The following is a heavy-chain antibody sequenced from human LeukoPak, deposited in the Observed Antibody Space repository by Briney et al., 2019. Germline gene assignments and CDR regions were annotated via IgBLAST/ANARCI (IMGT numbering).Heavy chain of an antibody. CDR1: GFTFDDYA. V-gene: IGHV3-9*01. CDR2: ISWNSGSI. Sequence: GGSLRLSCAASGFTFDDYAMHWVRQAPGKGLEWVSGISWNSGSIGYADSVKGRFTISRDNSKNTLYLQMNSLRAEDTAVYYCAKLLEWLQYGMDVWGQGTTVTVSS. CDR3: AKLLEWLQYGMDV. J-gene: IGHJ6*02. D-gene: IGHD3-3*01.